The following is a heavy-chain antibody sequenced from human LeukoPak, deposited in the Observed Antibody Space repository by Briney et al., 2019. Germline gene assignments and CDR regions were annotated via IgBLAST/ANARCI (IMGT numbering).Heavy chain of an antibody. CDR1: GGSFSGYY. D-gene: IGHD3-10*01. J-gene: IGHJ4*02. CDR2: INHSGST. Sequence: SETLSLTCAVYGGSFSGYYWSWIRQPPGKGLEWIGEINHSGSTNYNPSLRSRVTISVDTSKNQFSLKLSSVTAADTAVYYCARDVPILLWFGELSKIHNNFDYWGQGTLVTVSS. CDR3: ARDVPILLWFGELSKIHNNFDY. V-gene: IGHV4-34*01.